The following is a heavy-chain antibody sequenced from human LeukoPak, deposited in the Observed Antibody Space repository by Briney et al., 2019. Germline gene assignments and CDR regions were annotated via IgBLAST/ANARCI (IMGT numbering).Heavy chain of an antibody. CDR2: ISAYNGNT. J-gene: IGHJ4*02. D-gene: IGHD3-22*01. Sequence: ASVKVSCKASGGTFSSYAISWVRQAPGQGLEWMGWISAYNGNTNYAQKLQGRVTMTTDTSTSTAYMELRSLRSDDTAVYYCARRVSTYYYDSSGYYHTDYWGQGTLVTVSS. CDR3: ARRVSTYYYDSSGYYHTDY. CDR1: GGTFSSYA. V-gene: IGHV1-18*01.